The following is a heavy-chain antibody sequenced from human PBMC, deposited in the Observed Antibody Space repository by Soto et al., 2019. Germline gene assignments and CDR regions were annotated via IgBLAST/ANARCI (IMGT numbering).Heavy chain of an antibody. CDR1: GYTFTRYG. J-gene: IGHJ6*02. V-gene: IGHV1-18*01. CDR2: ISAYNGNT. D-gene: IGHD2-2*01. Sequence: GASVKVSCKASGYTFTRYGISWVRQAPGQGLEWMGWISAYNGNTNFAQKLLGRVTMTTDTSTSTAYMELTSLTSDDTAVYFCARDLYPGVHETIYYYGLDVWGQGTTVTVSS. CDR3: ARDLYPGVHETIYYYGLDV.